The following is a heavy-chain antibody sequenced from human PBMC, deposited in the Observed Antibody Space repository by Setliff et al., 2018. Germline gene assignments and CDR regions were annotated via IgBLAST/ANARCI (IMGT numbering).Heavy chain of an antibody. CDR1: GFTFRGFA. V-gene: IGHV3-30*02. CDR3: VRDSSADYYDNDYFKY. CDR2: IRHDESDI. Sequence: PGGSLRLSCAASGFTFRGFAMHWVRQAPGKGLEWVAFIRHDESDIYYTNSVKGRFTVPRDNSKNTLYLQMNILRPEDTALYYCVRDSSADYYDNDYFKYWGQGALVTVSS. J-gene: IGHJ1*01. D-gene: IGHD2-21*02.